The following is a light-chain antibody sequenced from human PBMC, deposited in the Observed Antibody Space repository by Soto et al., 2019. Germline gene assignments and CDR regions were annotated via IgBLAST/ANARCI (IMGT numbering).Light chain of an antibody. CDR2: EAS. V-gene: IGKV1-5*03. CDR1: QSISGS. CDR3: QQYNGYWT. J-gene: IGKJ1*01. Sequence: GDRVTITCRASQSISGSLAWYQQKPGKAPKLLIYEASNLKSGVPSRFSGSGSGTEYTITISSLQPDDSASFYCQQYNGYWTFGQGTRVEIK.